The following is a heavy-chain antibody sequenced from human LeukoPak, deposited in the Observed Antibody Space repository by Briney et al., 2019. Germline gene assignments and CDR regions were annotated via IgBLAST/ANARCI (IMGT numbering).Heavy chain of an antibody. CDR3: ASLQVRIQLWSRTGDFDY. V-gene: IGHV3-30-3*01. Sequence: GGSLRLSCAASGFTFSSYAMHWVRQAPGKGLEWVAVISYDGSNKYYADSVKGRFTISRDNSKNTLYLQMNSLRAEDTAVYYCASLQVRIQLWSRTGDFDYWGQGTLVTVSS. D-gene: IGHD5-18*01. CDR1: GFTFSSYA. J-gene: IGHJ4*02. CDR2: ISYDGSNK.